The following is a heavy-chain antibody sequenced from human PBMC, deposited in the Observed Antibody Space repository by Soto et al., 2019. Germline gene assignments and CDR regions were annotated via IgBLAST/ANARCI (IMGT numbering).Heavy chain of an antibody. CDR3: ATGPRIAAAGWRGRDP. CDR1: GYTFTSYD. D-gene: IGHD6-13*01. CDR2: MNPNSGNT. J-gene: IGHJ5*02. Sequence: ASVKVSCKASGYTFTSYDINWVRQATGQGLEWMGWMNPNSGNTGYAQKFQGRGTMTRNTSISTAYMELSSLRSEDTAVYYCATGPRIAAAGWRGRDPWGQGTLVTVTS. V-gene: IGHV1-8*01.